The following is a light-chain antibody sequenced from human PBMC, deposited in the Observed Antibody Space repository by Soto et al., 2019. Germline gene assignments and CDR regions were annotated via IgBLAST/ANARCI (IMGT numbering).Light chain of an antibody. CDR3: QQSFSTPPT. Sequence: DLQMTQSPSSLSASVGDRVTITCRASQSIGTYLNWYLQKPGKAPQLLIHAASSLQTGVPSRFSGSGSGTEFTLTISSLQTEDFASFYCQQSFSTPPTFGQGTKLAIK. J-gene: IGKJ2*01. CDR1: QSIGTY. V-gene: IGKV1-39*01. CDR2: AAS.